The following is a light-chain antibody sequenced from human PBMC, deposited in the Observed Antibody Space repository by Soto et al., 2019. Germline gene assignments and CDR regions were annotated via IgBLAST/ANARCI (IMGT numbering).Light chain of an antibody. J-gene: IGKJ2*01. CDR2: AAS. V-gene: IGKV1-27*01. CDR3: QKYNSAPHT. CDR1: QGISNY. Sequence: DIQMTQSPSSLSASVGDRVTITCRARQGISNYLAWYQQKPGKVPKLLIYAASTLQSVAPSRFSGSGSGTDFNLTISSLQPEDVATYYCQKYNSAPHTFGQGTKLEIK.